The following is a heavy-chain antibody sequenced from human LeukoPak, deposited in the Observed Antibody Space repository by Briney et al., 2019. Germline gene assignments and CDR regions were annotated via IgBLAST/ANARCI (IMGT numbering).Heavy chain of an antibody. Sequence: SETLSLTCTVSGGSISSSSYYWGWIRQPPGNGLEWIGSIYYSGSTYYNPSLKSRVTISVDTSKNQFSLKLSSVTAADTAVYYCARHKRFGVVILYYFDYWGQGTLVTVSS. J-gene: IGHJ4*02. D-gene: IGHD3-3*01. CDR2: IYYSGST. CDR3: ARHKRFGVVILYYFDY. CDR1: GGSISSSSYY. V-gene: IGHV4-39*01.